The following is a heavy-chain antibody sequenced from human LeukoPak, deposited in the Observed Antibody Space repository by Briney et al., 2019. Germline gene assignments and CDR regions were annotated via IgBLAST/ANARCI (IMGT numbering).Heavy chain of an antibody. CDR1: GFTLNRHD. CDR3: AKDLPMGRGVAIMPFGY. CDR2: ISGSGGST. Sequence: PGGSLRLSCAASGFTLNRHDMRRVRQAPGNGLEWVSAISGSGGSTYYADSVKGQFTISRDNSKDTLYLQMNSLIAEVTAVYYCAKDLPMGRGVAIMPFGYWGQGTLVTVSS. V-gene: IGHV3-23*01. D-gene: IGHD3-10*01. J-gene: IGHJ4*02.